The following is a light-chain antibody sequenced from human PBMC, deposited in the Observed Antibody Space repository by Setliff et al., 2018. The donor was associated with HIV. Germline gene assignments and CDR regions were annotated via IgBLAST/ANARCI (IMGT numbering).Light chain of an antibody. CDR2: DVS. CDR3: SSNPSNTARG. CDR1: SSEVGSYNY. Sequence: QSALTQPASVSGSPGQSIPISCTGTSSEVGSYNYFSWYQQYPAKAPKLMIYDVSVRPALVSTRFSGSKSGNTAPLTISGLQPEDEADYYCSSNPSNTARGFGTGTKVTVL. V-gene: IGLV2-14*03. J-gene: IGLJ1*01.